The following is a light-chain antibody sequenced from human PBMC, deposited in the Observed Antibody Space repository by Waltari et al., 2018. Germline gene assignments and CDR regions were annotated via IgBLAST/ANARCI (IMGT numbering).Light chain of an antibody. Sequence: EIVMTQSPATLSVSPGERATLSCRASQSIGSHLAWYQQTPGQGPRLLIYGASTRATGIPARFSGSGSETDFTLTISSLQAEDVAVYHCHQYFAPPYTFGRGTKLEIK. CDR3: HQYFAPPYT. V-gene: IGKV3-15*01. CDR1: QSIGSH. J-gene: IGKJ2*01. CDR2: GAS.